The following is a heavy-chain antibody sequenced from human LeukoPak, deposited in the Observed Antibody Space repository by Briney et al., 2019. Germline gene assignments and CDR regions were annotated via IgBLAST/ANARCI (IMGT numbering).Heavy chain of an antibody. Sequence: GASVKVSCKASGYTFTGYYMHWVRQAPGQGLKWMGWISPNSGGTNYAQKFQGRVTMTRDTSISTAYMELSSLRSDDTAVYYCARDRAVATIGGVDYWGQGTLVTVPS. CDR1: GYTFTGYY. D-gene: IGHD5-12*01. V-gene: IGHV1-2*02. CDR3: ARDRAVATIGGVDY. CDR2: ISPNSGGT. J-gene: IGHJ4*02.